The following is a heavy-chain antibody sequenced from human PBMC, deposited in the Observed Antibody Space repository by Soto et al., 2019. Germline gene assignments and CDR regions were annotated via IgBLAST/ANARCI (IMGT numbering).Heavy chain of an antibody. J-gene: IGHJ3*02. CDR2: IIPILGIA. Sequence: QVQLVQSGAEVKKPGSSVKVSCKASGGTFSSYTISWVRQAPGQGLEWMGRIIPILGIANYAQKFQGRVTITADNSTSTAYMELSSLRSEDTAVYYCARVYIEDIVATTDAFDIWGQGTMVTVSS. CDR1: GGTFSSYT. D-gene: IGHD5-12*01. CDR3: ARVYIEDIVATTDAFDI. V-gene: IGHV1-69*02.